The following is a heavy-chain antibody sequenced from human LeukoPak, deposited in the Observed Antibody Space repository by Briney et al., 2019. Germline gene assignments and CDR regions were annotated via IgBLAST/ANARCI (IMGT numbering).Heavy chain of an antibody. CDR3: ASSILDEYYDSSGYYY. J-gene: IGHJ4*02. Sequence: GGSQRLSCAASGFTVSSNYMSWVRQAPGKGLEWVSVIYSGGSTYYADSVKGRFTISRDNSKSTLYLQMNSLRAEDTAVYYCASSILDEYYDSSGYYYWGQGTLVTVSS. D-gene: IGHD3-22*01. CDR1: GFTVSSNY. V-gene: IGHV3-66*01. CDR2: IYSGGST.